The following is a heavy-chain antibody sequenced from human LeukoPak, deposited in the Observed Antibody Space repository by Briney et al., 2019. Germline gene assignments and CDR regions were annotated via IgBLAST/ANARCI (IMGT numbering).Heavy chain of an antibody. D-gene: IGHD2-2*02. CDR2: ISAYNGNT. Sequence: GASVKVSCKASGYTFTSYGISWVRQAPGQGLEWMGWISAYNGNTNYAQKLQGRVTMTTDTSTSTAYMELRSLRSDDTAVYYCARGLWYCSRTSCYTGYFDYWGQGTLVTVSS. J-gene: IGHJ4*02. CDR3: ARGLWYCSRTSCYTGYFDY. CDR1: GYTFTSYG. V-gene: IGHV1-18*01.